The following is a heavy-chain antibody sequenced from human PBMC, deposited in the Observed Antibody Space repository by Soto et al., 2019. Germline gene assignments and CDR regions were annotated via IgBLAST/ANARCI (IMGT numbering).Heavy chain of an antibody. Sequence: QVQLVQSGAEVKKPGASVKVSCKASGYTFTSYDINWVRQATGQGLEWMGWMNPNSGNTGYAQKFQGRVTMTRNTSISTAYMELSSLRSEDTAVYYCASNLHLGELSFALPSDYWGQGTLVTVSS. CDR2: MNPNSGNT. D-gene: IGHD3-16*02. CDR1: GYTFTSYD. CDR3: ASNLHLGELSFALPSDY. J-gene: IGHJ4*02. V-gene: IGHV1-8*01.